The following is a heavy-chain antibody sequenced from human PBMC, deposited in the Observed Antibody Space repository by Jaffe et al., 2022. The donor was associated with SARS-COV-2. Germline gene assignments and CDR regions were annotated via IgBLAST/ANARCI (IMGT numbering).Heavy chain of an antibody. J-gene: IGHJ6*02. CDR1: GYTFTSYY. V-gene: IGHV1-46*01. CDR2: INPSGGST. CDR3: ARDRDMYYDYVWGSYSHYYYYYGMDV. D-gene: IGHD3-16*01. Sequence: QVQLVQSGAEVKKPGASVKVSCKASGYTFTSYYMHWVRQAPGQGLEWMGIINPSGGSTSYAQKFQGRVTMTRDTSTSTVYMELSSLRSEDTAVYYCARDRDMYYDYVWGSYSHYYYYYGMDVWGQGTTVTVSS.